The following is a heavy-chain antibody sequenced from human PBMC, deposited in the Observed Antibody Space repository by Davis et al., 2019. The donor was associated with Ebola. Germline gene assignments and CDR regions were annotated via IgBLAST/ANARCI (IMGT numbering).Heavy chain of an antibody. J-gene: IGHJ4*02. CDR2: INHSGST. CDR3: ARDAVVSRGELDF. Sequence: SETLSLTCAVYGGSFSGSYWSWIRQPPGKGLEWIGEINHSGSTNYSPSLKSRVTISVDTSKNQFSLNLRSVTAADTAVYYCARDAVVSRGELDFWGQGTLVTVSS. D-gene: IGHD3-10*01. V-gene: IGHV4-34*01. CDR1: GGSFSGSY.